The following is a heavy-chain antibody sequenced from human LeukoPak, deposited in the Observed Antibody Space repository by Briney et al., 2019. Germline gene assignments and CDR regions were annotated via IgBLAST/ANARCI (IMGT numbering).Heavy chain of an antibody. CDR3: ARHRGSSSLFDY. J-gene: IGHJ4*02. D-gene: IGHD6-6*01. Sequence: SETLSLTCTVSDGSITNYDWSWIRQPPGMGLEYIGSIYYSGSTYYNPSLKSRVTISVDTSKNQFSLKLSSVTAADTAVYYCARHRGSSSLFDYWGQGTLVTVSS. CDR1: DGSITNYD. V-gene: IGHV4-39*01. CDR2: IYYSGST.